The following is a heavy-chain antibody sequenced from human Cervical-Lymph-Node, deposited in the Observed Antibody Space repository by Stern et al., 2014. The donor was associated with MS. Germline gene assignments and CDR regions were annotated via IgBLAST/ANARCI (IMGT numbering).Heavy chain of an antibody. V-gene: IGHV4-31*03. D-gene: IGHD1-26*01. CDR3: ASRWSGTYYGQNWFDP. Sequence: QDQLVESGPGLVKPSQTLSLTCTVSGDSLTSGGHYWSWIPQPPGKGLEWIGYIYNSGATFYNPSIKGRVTISLDTSKNQFSLQLSSVTAADTAIYYCASRWSGTYYGQNWFDPWGQGILVTVST. CDR1: GDSLTSGGHY. J-gene: IGHJ5*02. CDR2: IYNSGAT.